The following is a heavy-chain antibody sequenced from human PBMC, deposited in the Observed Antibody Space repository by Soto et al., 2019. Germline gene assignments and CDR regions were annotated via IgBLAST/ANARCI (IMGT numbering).Heavy chain of an antibody. CDR1: GFTFSSYA. D-gene: IGHD2-15*01. J-gene: IGHJ6*02. Sequence: PGGSLRLSCAASGFTFSSYAMSWVRQAPGKGLEWVSAISGSGGSTYYADSVKGRFTISRDNSKNTLYLQMNSLRAEDTAVYYCAKRGVVVAAKQPYGMDVWGQGTTVTVSS. CDR2: ISGSGGST. CDR3: AKRGVVVAAKQPYGMDV. V-gene: IGHV3-23*01.